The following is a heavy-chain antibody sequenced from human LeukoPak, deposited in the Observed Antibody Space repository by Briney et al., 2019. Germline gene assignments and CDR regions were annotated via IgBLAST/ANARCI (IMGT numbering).Heavy chain of an antibody. CDR3: TRDHPGSTGYFDL. Sequence: GGSLRLSCVVSGFTFSSYEMNWVRQAPGKGLKWVSYINSGGSPIYYADSVKGRSTISRDNAKNSLYLQMNNLRAEDTAVYYCTRDHPGSTGYFDLWGRGTPVTVSS. D-gene: IGHD5/OR15-5a*01. J-gene: IGHJ2*01. CDR1: GFTFSSYE. CDR2: INSGGSPI. V-gene: IGHV3-48*03.